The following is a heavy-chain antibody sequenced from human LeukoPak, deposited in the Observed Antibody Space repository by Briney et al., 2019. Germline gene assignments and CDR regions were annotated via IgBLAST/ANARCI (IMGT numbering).Heavy chain of an antibody. CDR3: ARDGWPGSSYYRPFDY. D-gene: IGHD3-10*01. J-gene: IGHJ4*02. V-gene: IGHV3-21*01. CDR2: ISSGSNYI. CDR1: GFSFSSYS. Sequence: GGSLRLSCAASGFSFSSYSINWIRQTPGKGLEWVSSISSGSNYIYHADSVKGRFIISRDNAENSLHLQMNSLRAEDTAVYYCARDGWPGSSYYRPFDYWGQGTLVTVSS.